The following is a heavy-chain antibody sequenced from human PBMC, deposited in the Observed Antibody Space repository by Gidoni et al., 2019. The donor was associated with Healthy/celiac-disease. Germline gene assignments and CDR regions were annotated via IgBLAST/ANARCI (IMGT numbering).Heavy chain of an antibody. CDR1: GFTFSSYS. V-gene: IGHV3-21*01. CDR3: ARDIMQGPMDDLDY. Sequence: EVQLVESGGGLVKPGGSLRLSCAASGFTFSSYSMNWVRQAPGKGLEWVSYISSSSSYIYYADSVKGRFTISRDNAKNSLYLQMNSLRAEDTAVYYCARDIMQGPMDDLDYWGQGTLVTVSS. J-gene: IGHJ4*02. CDR2: ISSSSSYI. D-gene: IGHD3-10*01.